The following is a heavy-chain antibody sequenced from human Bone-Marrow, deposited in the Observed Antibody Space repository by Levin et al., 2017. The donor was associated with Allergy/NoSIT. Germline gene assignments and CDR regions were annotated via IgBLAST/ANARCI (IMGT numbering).Heavy chain of an antibody. CDR1: GYTFTGYY. J-gene: IGHJ6*02. CDR3: ARSFDSSYYYGMDV. V-gene: IGHV1-2*02. CDR2: INPNSGGT. Sequence: VKVSCKASGYTFTGYYMHWVRQAPGQGLEWMGWINPNSGGTNYAQKFQGRVTMTRDTSISTAYMELSRLRSDDTAVYYCARSFDSSYYYGMDVWGQGTTVTVSS. D-gene: IGHD3-9*01.